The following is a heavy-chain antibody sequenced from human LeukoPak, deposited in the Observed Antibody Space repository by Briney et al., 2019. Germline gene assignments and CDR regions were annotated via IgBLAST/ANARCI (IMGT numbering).Heavy chain of an antibody. Sequence: PGGSLRLSCAASGFTFSSYAMSWVRQAPGKGLEWVSAISGSGGSTYYADSVEGRFTISRDNSKNTLYLQMNSLRAEDTAVYYGAKPEWIQLWLLGGSFDYGGQGTLVTVSS. J-gene: IGHJ4*02. CDR2: ISGSGGST. D-gene: IGHD5-18*01. CDR1: GFTFSSYA. CDR3: AKPEWIQLWLLGGSFDY. V-gene: IGHV3-23*01.